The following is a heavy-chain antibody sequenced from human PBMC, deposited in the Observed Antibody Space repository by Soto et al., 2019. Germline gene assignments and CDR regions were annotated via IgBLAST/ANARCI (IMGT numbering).Heavy chain of an antibody. CDR3: AKDLYTVTAQFYYFYAMHV. V-gene: IGHV3-30*18. CDR1: GFTFNRHG. J-gene: IGHJ6*02. Sequence: QVQLVESGGGVVQPGRSLRLSCEASGFTFNRHGMHWVRQAPGKGLEWVASISYDGSSIYYADSVKGRFTISRDNSKNAQYLQMNSLRAEDTVVYYCAKDLYTVTAQFYYFYAMHVWGQGTTVTVSS. CDR2: ISYDGSSI. D-gene: IGHD4-17*01.